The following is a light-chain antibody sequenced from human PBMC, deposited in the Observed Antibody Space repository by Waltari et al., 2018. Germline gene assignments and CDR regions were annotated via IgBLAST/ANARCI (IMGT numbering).Light chain of an antibody. CDR2: KDT. V-gene: IGLV3-25*03. Sequence: SFELTQPPSMSVSPGQTARITCSGDALPSQYVYWYQQRPGQATILIIDKDTERPSGIPERFSGSTSGTTVTLTISGVQAEDEADYYCQSTDSSGTYVFGTGTKVTVL. CDR1: ALPSQY. CDR3: QSTDSSGTYV. J-gene: IGLJ1*01.